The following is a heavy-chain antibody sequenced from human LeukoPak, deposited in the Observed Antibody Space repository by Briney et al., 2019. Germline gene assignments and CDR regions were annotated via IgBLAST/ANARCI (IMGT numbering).Heavy chain of an antibody. J-gene: IGHJ6*02. CDR1: GYTFTSYG. Sequence: ASVKVSCKASGYTFTSYGISWVRQAPGQGLEWMGWINPNSGGTNYAQKFQGRVTMTRDTSISTAYMELSRLRSDDTAVYYCAREGTVPAAISSFKPGYYYYGMDVWGQGTTVTVSS. CDR2: INPNSGGT. D-gene: IGHD2-2*01. V-gene: IGHV1-2*02. CDR3: AREGTVPAAISSFKPGYYYYGMDV.